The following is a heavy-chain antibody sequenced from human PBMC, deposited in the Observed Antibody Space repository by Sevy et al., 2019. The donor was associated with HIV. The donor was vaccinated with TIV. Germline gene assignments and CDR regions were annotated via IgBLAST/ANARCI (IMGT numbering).Heavy chain of an antibody. J-gene: IGHJ6*02. Sequence: ASVKVSCKASGYTFTSYGISWVRQAPGQGLEWMGWISAYNGNTNYAQKLQGRVTMTTDTSTSTAYLELRSLRSDDTAVYYCARDGLLNSTSWSPFNYYYYYAMDVWGQGTTVTVSS. D-gene: IGHD6-13*01. CDR2: ISAYNGNT. V-gene: IGHV1-18*01. CDR3: ARDGLLNSTSWSPFNYYYYYAMDV. CDR1: GYTFTSYG.